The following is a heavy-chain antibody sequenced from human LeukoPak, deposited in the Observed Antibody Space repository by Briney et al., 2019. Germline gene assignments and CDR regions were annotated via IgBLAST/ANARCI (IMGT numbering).Heavy chain of an antibody. CDR1: GYTFTSYG. V-gene: IGHV1-18*01. CDR2: ISAYNGNT. Sequence: ASVKVSCKASGYTFTSYGISWVRQAPGQGLEWMGWISAYNGNTNYAQKLQGRVTMTTDTSTSTAYMELRSLRSDDTAVYYCARTYGDYEYNWFDPWGQGTLVTVSS. J-gene: IGHJ5*02. D-gene: IGHD4-17*01. CDR3: ARTYGDYEYNWFDP.